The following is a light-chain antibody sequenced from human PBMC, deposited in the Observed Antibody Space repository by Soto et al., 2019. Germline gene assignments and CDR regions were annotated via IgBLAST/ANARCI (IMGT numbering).Light chain of an antibody. CDR3: QQSQSRVP. CDR1: QSISRR. V-gene: IGKV1-39*01. J-gene: IGKJ1*01. CDR2: AAS. Sequence: DIQMTQSPSSLSASLGDGVTITCRASQSISRRVSWYQQKPGKAPRLLIYAASNLQTGVPSRFSGSGSGTDFTLTISSMQTEDFENYYCQQSQSRVPFGQGTKV.